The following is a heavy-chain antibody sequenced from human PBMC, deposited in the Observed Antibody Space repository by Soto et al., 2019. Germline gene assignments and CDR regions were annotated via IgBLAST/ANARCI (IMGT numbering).Heavy chain of an antibody. CDR1: GFTLSTFA. CDR3: AKGRRRGLDNGNFDY. V-gene: IGHV3-23*04. Sequence: EVQLEESGGDLVKPGGSLRLSCAASGFTLSTFAMSWVRQAPGKGLEWVSVVSGAGITTKYAAAVKGRFTVSRDNSKNTLSLQMGSLRAEDTGIYYCAKGRRRGLDNGNFDYWGQGTLVTVSS. D-gene: IGHD1-1*01. CDR2: VSGAGITT. J-gene: IGHJ4*02.